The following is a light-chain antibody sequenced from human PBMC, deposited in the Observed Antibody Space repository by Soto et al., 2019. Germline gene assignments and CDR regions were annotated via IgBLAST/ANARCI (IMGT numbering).Light chain of an antibody. CDR3: QQHNSYPIT. Sequence: DIQMTQSPSSVSASVGDTVTITCRASQGILSWLAWYQQKPGEAPRLLIYASSNLQSGVPSRFSGSRSGTDFTLTISSLQPEDFATYYCQQHNSYPITFGPGTRLEIK. J-gene: IGKJ1*01. CDR2: ASS. CDR1: QGILSW. V-gene: IGKV1-12*01.